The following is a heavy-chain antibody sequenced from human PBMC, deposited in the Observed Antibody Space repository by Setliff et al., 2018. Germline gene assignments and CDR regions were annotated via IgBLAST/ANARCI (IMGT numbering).Heavy chain of an antibody. CDR3: ARRYNFWSGYLDY. D-gene: IGHD3-3*01. CDR1: GGSFSGSY. J-gene: IGHJ4*02. V-gene: IGHV4-34*01. Sequence: SETLSLTCAVYGGSFSGSYWSWIRQPPGKGLEWIGEINHSGSTNYNPSLKSRVTISVDTSKNQFSLKLSSVTAADTAVYYCARRYNFWSGYLDYWGQGTLVTVSS. CDR2: INHSGST.